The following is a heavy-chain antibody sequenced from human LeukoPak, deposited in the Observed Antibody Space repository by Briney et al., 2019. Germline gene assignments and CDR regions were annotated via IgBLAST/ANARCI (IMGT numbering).Heavy chain of an antibody. CDR3: ARVGDYYDSSGYLTP. V-gene: IGHV4-39*07. D-gene: IGHD3-22*01. J-gene: IGHJ5*02. CDR1: GGSISSSYYY. CDR2: IYSSGST. Sequence: PSETLSLTCTVSGGSISSSYYYWGWIRQPPGKGLEWIGSIYSSGSTYYNPSLKSRVTISVDKSKNQFSLRLSSVTAADTAVYYCARVGDYYDSSGYLTPWGQGTLVTVSS.